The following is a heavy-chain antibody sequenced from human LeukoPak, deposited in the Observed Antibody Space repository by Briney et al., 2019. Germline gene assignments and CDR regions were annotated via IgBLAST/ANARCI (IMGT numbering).Heavy chain of an antibody. V-gene: IGHV3-23*01. CDR1: GFTFSSYA. D-gene: IGHD6-13*01. CDR3: AKDLGSRSWTPIDY. CDR2: ISGSGGST. J-gene: IGHJ4*02. Sequence: GGSLRLSCAASGFTFSSYAMSWVRQAPGKGLEWVSAISGSGGSTYYTDSVKGRFTISRDNSKNTLYLQMNSLRAEDTAVYYCAKDLGSRSWTPIDYWGQGTLVSVSS.